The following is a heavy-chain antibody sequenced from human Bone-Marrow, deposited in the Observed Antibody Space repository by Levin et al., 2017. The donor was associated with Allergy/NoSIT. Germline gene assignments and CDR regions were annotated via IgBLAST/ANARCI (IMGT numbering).Heavy chain of an antibody. V-gene: IGHV1-69*06. CDR2: IIPIFGTA. CDR1: GGTFSSYA. Sequence: GGSLRLSCKASGGTFSSYAISWVRQAPGQGLEWMGGIIPIFGTANYAQKFQGRVTITADKSTSTAYMELSSLRSEDTAVYYCARGSGDGSYFDYWGQGTLVTVSS. CDR3: ARGSGDGSYFDY. J-gene: IGHJ4*02. D-gene: IGHD1-26*01.